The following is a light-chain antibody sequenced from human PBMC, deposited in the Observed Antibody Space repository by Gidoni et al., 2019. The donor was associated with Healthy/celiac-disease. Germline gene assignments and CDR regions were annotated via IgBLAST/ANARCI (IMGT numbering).Light chain of an antibody. CDR3: SSYAGSNVV. CDR2: EVS. Sequence: QSALTQPPSASGSPGQSVTISCTGTSSDVGGHNYVSWYQQHPGKAPKLMIYEVSKRPSGVPDRFACAKSCKPASLTVSGLQAEDDADYYCSSYAGSNVVFGGGTKLTVL. J-gene: IGLJ2*01. CDR1: SSDVGGHNY. V-gene: IGLV2-8*01.